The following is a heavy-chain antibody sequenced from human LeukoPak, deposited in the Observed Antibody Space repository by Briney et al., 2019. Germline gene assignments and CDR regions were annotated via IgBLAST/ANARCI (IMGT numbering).Heavy chain of an antibody. CDR1: GYTFTGYY. CDR3: ARDRNDGSYYEFAFDI. Sequence: EASVKVSCKASGYTFTGYYMHWVRQAPGQGLEWMGWINPNSGGTNYAQKFQGRVTMTRDTSISTAYMELSRLRSDDTAVYYCARDRNDGSYYEFAFDIWGQGRMVTVSS. V-gene: IGHV1-2*02. D-gene: IGHD1-26*01. J-gene: IGHJ3*02. CDR2: INPNSGGT.